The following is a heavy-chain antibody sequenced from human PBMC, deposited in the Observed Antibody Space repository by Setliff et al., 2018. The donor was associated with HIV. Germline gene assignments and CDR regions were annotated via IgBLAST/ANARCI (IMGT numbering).Heavy chain of an antibody. CDR3: ASRVDITMFRGVIYYYYGMDV. CDR2: IYHSGST. Sequence: PSETLSLTCAVSGGSISSSNWWSWVRQPPGKGLEWIGEIYHSGSTYYNPSLKSRVTISVDNSKNQFSLKLSSVTAADTAVYYCASRVDITMFRGVIYYYYGMDVWGQGTTVTVSS. D-gene: IGHD3-10*01. V-gene: IGHV4-4*02. J-gene: IGHJ6*02. CDR1: GGSISSSNW.